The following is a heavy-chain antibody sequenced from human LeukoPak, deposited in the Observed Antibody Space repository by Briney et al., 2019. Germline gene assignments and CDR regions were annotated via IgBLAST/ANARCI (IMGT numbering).Heavy chain of an antibody. D-gene: IGHD6-13*01. Sequence: SETLSLTCAGYGGTFSGYYWSWIRQPPGKGLEWIGEINHSGSTNYNPSLKRRVTMSVDTSKNQFSLKLSSVTAAATAVYYCARVAYSSSWYLSPGGWFDPWGQGTLVTVSS. V-gene: IGHV4-34*01. CDR3: ARVAYSSSWYLSPGGWFDP. CDR1: GGTFSGYY. J-gene: IGHJ5*02. CDR2: INHSGST.